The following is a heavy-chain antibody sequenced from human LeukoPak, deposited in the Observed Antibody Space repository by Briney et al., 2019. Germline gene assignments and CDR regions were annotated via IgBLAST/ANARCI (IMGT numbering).Heavy chain of an antibody. CDR2: ISAYNGNT. D-gene: IGHD1-26*01. J-gene: IGHJ4*02. Sequence: GASVKVSCKASVYTFTSYGISWVRQAPGQGLEWMGWISAYNGNTNYAQKLQGRVTMTTDTSTSTAYMELRSLRSDDTAVYYCARDYDPIVGATGYFDYWGQGTLVTVSS. CDR3: ARDYDPIVGATGYFDY. V-gene: IGHV1-18*01. CDR1: VYTFTSYG.